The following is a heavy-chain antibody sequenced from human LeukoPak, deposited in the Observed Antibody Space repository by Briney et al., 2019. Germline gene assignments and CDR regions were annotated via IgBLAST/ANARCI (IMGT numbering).Heavy chain of an antibody. V-gene: IGHV4-59*01. J-gene: IGHJ4*02. D-gene: IGHD3-16*02. CDR3: ARVSSDDDYVWGSYRLDY. Sequence: SETLSLTCTVSGGSISSYYWSWIRQPPGKGLEWIGYIYCSGSTNYNPSLKSRVTISVDTSKNQFSLKLSSVTAADTAVYYCARVSSDDDYVWGSYRLDYWGQGTLVTVSS. CDR1: GGSISSYY. CDR2: IYCSGST.